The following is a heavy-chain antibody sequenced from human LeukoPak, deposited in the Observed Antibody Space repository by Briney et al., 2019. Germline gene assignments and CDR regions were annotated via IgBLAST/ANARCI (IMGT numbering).Heavy chain of an antibody. Sequence: GGSLRLSCAASGFTFSSYGMHWVRQAPGKGLEWVAVISYDGSNKYYADSVKGRFTISRDNSKNTLYLQMNSLRAEDTAVYYCAREIAVAIYDYWGQGTLVTVSS. V-gene: IGHV3-30*03. CDR1: GFTFSSYG. CDR3: AREIAVAIYDY. CDR2: ISYDGSNK. D-gene: IGHD6-19*01. J-gene: IGHJ4*02.